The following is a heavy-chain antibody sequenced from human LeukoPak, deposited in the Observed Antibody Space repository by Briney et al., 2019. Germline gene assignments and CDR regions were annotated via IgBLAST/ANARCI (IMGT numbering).Heavy chain of an antibody. J-gene: IGHJ4*02. CDR1: GFTFSSYW. Sequence: GGSLRLSCAASGFTFSSYWMHWVRQAPGKGLVWVSRISSDGSSTTYADSVKGRFTISRDNSKNTLYLQMNSLRVEDTAVCYCARDGDGDYVFSYYFDYWGQGTLVTVSS. D-gene: IGHD4-17*01. CDR2: ISSDGSST. CDR3: ARDGDGDYVFSYYFDY. V-gene: IGHV3-74*01.